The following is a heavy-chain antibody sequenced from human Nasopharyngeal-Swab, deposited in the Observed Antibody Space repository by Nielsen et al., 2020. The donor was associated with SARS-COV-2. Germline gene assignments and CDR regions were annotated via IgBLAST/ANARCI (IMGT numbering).Heavy chain of an antibody. Sequence: WIRQPPGKGLEWIGYIYYSGSTYYNPSLKSRVTISVDTSKNQFSLKLSPVTAADTAVYYCARARRNFVVVSAFDYWGQGTLVTVSS. CDR2: IYYSGST. J-gene: IGHJ4*02. V-gene: IGHV4-31*02. CDR3: ARARRNFVVVSAFDY. D-gene: IGHD2-21*02.